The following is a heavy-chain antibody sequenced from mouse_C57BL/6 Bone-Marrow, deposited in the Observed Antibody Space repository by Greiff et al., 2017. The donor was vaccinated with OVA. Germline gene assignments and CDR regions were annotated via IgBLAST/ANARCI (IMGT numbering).Heavy chain of an antibody. V-gene: IGHV1-64*01. Sequence: QVHVKQPGAELVKPGASVKLSCKASGYTFTSYWMHWVKQRPGQGLEWIGMIHPNSGSTNYNEKFKSKATLTVDKSSSTAYMQLSSLTSEDSAVYYCARGLLRRYYFDYWGQGTTLTVSS. CDR3: ARGLLRRYYFDY. CDR2: IHPNSGST. CDR1: GYTFTSYW. J-gene: IGHJ2*01. D-gene: IGHD2-3*01.